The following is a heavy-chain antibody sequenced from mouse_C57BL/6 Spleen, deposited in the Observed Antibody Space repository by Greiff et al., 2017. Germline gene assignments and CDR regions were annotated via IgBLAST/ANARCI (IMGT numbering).Heavy chain of an antibody. CDR1: VYTFPSYW. V-gene: IGHV1-52*01. CDR2: LDPSDSET. CDR3: ARQGYFDV. Sequence: VQLQQPGAELVRPGSSVQLSCKASVYTFPSYWLPSVKQRPIQGLAWIGHLDPSDSETHSNQKFKDKAPLTVDKSSSTAYMQLSSLTSEDSAVYDCARQGYFDVWGTGTMVSGSA. J-gene: IGHJ1*02.